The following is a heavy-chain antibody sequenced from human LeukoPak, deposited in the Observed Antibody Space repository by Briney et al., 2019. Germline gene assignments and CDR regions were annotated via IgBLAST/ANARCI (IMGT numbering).Heavy chain of an antibody. CDR3: ARSTYCSSTSCYRQNNWFDP. Sequence: SETLSLTCTVSGGSVSSGSYYWSWIRPPPGKGLEGIGYIYYSGSTNYNHSLKSRVTISVDTSKNQFSLKLSSVTAADTAVYYCARSTYCSSTSCYRQNNWFDPWGQGTLVTVSS. V-gene: IGHV4-61*01. D-gene: IGHD2-2*02. J-gene: IGHJ5*02. CDR2: IYYSGST. CDR1: GGSVSSGSYY.